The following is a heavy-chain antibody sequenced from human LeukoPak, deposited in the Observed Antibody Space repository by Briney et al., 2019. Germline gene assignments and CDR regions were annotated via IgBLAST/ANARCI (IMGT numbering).Heavy chain of an antibody. J-gene: IGHJ4*02. V-gene: IGHV3-7*01. CDR2: IKQDGSER. Sequence: GGSLRLSCAASGFTFTTFWMSWVRQAPGKGLEWVANIKQDGSERYYVDSVKGRFTISRDNAKNSLYLQMNSLRAADTGVYYCAGSGWQVYLDYWGQGALVTVSS. CDR1: GFTFTTFW. CDR3: AGSGWQVYLDY. D-gene: IGHD6-19*01.